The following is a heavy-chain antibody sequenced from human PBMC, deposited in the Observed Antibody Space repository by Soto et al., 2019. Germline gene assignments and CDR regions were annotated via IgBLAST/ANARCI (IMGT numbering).Heavy chain of an antibody. CDR2: IRSKAYGGTT. J-gene: IGHJ5*02. V-gene: IGHV3-49*03. Sequence: GGSLRLSCTASGFTLGDYAMSWFRQAPGKGLEWVGFIRSKAYGGTTEYAASVKGRFTISRDDSKSIAYLQMNSLKTEDTAVYYCTRGSPSGNWFDPWGQGTLVTVSS. CDR1: GFTLGDYA. CDR3: TRGSPSGNWFDP. D-gene: IGHD6-6*01.